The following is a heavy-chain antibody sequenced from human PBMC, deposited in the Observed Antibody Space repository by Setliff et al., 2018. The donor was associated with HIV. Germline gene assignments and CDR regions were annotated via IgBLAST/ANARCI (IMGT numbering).Heavy chain of an antibody. J-gene: IGHJ3*02. Sequence: SETLSLTCTVSGASVSTTGYYWGWLRQSPGKGLQWIGTTFYSGSTYYNPSLKSRVTISLDTSNNDFSLTLTSVTAADTALYFCATYLSDNYLDGAFDIWGRGAMVTVSS. V-gene: IGHV4-39*02. CDR2: TFYSGST. CDR3: ATYLSDNYLDGAFDI. D-gene: IGHD3-3*01. CDR1: GASVSTTGYY.